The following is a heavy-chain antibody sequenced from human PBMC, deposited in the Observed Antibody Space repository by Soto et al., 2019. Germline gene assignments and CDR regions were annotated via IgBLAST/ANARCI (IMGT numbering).Heavy chain of an antibody. J-gene: IGHJ4*02. CDR2: VSSDGNEK. D-gene: IGHD5-12*01. Sequence: GGSLRLSCAVSGLTLRNYAMHWVRQAPGKGLDWVAVVSSDGNEKYYADSVKSRFTISRYNSKNTVYLQMDNLGPDDTAVYYCARGFYLPFYNSGPYYWGQGTLVTVSS. V-gene: IGHV3-30-3*01. CDR3: ARGFYLPFYNSGPYY. CDR1: GLTLRNYA.